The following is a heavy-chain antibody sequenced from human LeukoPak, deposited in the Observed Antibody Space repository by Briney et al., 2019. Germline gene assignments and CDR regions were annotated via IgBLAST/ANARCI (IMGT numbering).Heavy chain of an antibody. Sequence: GGSLRLSCAASGFTFSSYSMNWVRQAPGEGLEWVSSISSSSSYVYYADSVKGRFTICRDNAKNSLYLQMNSLRAEDTAVYYCARDRPGYCTNGVCYAPLHYWGQGTLVTVSS. CDR1: GFTFSSYS. CDR3: ARDRPGYCTNGVCYAPLHY. D-gene: IGHD2-8*01. CDR2: ISSSSSYV. V-gene: IGHV3-21*01. J-gene: IGHJ4*02.